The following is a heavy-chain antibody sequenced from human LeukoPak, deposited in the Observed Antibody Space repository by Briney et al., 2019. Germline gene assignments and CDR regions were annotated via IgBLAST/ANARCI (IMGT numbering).Heavy chain of an antibody. CDR2: ISYDGSNK. J-gene: IGHJ4*02. V-gene: IGHV3-30*18. D-gene: IGHD2-2*02. Sequence: GGSLRLSCAASGFTFSSYGMHWVRQAPGKGLEWVAVISYDGSNKYYADSVKGRFTISRDNSKNTLYLQMNSLRAEDTAVYYCAKDLAADIYPTFDYWGQGTLVTVSS. CDR3: AKDLAADIYPTFDY. CDR1: GFTFSSYG.